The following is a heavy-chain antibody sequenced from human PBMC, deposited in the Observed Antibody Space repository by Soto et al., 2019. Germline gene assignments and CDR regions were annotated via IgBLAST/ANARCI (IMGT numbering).Heavy chain of an antibody. Sequence: DVQLVESGGGIVQPGGSLRLSCAASGFTVTSYWMHWVRQAPGKGLVWVSRTSPAGSSTYYADFVRGRFTISKDTAKNTLYLQINRLGAEDTAVYYFARGNTCYGNFDFWGQGNLVTVSS. J-gene: IGHJ4*02. CDR1: GFTVTSYW. D-gene: IGHD2-15*01. V-gene: IGHV3-74*01. CDR3: ARGNTCYGNFDF. CDR2: TSPAGSST.